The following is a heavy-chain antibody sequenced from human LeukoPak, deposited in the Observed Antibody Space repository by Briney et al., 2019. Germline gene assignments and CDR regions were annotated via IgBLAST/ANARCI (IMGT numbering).Heavy chain of an antibody. J-gene: IGHJ6*03. CDR2: IKQDGSEK. D-gene: IGHD3-3*01. Sequence: GWSVRLSCAASGFTFSSYWMSWVRQAPGKGLEWVANIKQDGSEKYYVDSVKGRFTISRDNAKNSLYLQMNSLRAEDAAVYYCARVTTYYDFWSGYSYYHYYYYMDVLGKGTTVTVSS. CDR1: GFTFSSYW. V-gene: IGHV3-7*01. CDR3: ARVTTYYDFWSGYSYYHYYYYMDV.